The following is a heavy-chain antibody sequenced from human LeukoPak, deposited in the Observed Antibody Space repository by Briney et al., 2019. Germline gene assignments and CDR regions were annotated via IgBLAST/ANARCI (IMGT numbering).Heavy chain of an antibody. CDR2: ISNGKT. CDR3: VREAGYCASVCLKSNWFDP. D-gene: IGHD2-21*02. V-gene: IGHV3-23*01. J-gene: IGHJ5*02. CDR1: GFPFSSHA. Sequence: GSLRLSCAASGFPFSSHAMSWVRQPPGKGLEWVSAISNGKTYYADSVRGRFTISRDDSKNTVYLQMNSLRDEDTALYYCVREAGYCASVCLKSNWFDPWGQGTLITVSS.